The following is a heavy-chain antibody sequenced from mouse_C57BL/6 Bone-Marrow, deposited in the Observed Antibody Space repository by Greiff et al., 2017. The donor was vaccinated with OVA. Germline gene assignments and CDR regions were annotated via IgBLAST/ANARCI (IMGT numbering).Heavy chain of an antibody. Sequence: EVKVVESGGDLVKPGGSLKLSCAASGFTFSSYGMSWVRQTPDKRLEWVATISSGGSYTYYPDSVKGRSTISRDNAKNTLYLQMSSLKSEDTAMYDCAGLRDGYFGFAYGGQGTLVTVSA. CDR1: GFTFSSYG. CDR2: ISSGGSYT. J-gene: IGHJ3*01. V-gene: IGHV5-6*01. D-gene: IGHD2-3*01. CDR3: AGLRDGYFGFAY.